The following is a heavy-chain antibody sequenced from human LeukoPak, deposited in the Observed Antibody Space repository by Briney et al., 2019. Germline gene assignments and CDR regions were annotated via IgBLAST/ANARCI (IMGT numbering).Heavy chain of an antibody. J-gene: IGHJ4*02. Sequence: GGSLRLSCAASGFTFSSYSMNWVRQAPGKGLEWVANIKQDGSEKYYVDSVKGRFTISRDNAKNSLYLQMNSLRAEDTAVYYCARERLLANDYWGQGTLVTVSS. CDR2: IKQDGSEK. V-gene: IGHV3-7*01. CDR1: GFTFSSYS. D-gene: IGHD3-22*01. CDR3: ARERLLANDY.